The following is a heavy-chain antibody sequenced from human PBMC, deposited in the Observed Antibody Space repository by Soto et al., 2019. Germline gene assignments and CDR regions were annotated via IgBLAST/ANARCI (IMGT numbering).Heavy chain of an antibody. D-gene: IGHD3-16*02. CDR1: GYTFTSYA. Sequence: RPSVKVSCKASGYTFTSYAMHWVRQAPGQRFEWMGWINAGNGNTKYSQKFQGRVTITRDTSASTAYMELSSLRSEDTAVYYCAVMITFGGVIAPHYFDYWGQGTLVTVSS. CDR3: AVMITFGGVIAPHYFDY. CDR2: INAGNGNT. V-gene: IGHV1-3*01. J-gene: IGHJ4*02.